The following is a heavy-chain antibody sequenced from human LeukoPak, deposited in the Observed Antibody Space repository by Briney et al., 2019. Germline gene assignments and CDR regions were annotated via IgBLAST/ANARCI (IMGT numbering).Heavy chain of an antibody. CDR3: AKDLSTTAVSGKFDP. CDR1: GFTFSSYA. J-gene: IGHJ5*02. D-gene: IGHD2/OR15-2a*01. Sequence: GGSLRLSCAASGFTFSSYAMSWVRQAPGKGLEWVPAISGSGDDTYYADSVKGRFTISRDNSKNTLYLQMNSLRAEDTAVFYCAKDLSTTAVSGKFDPWGQGTLVTVSS. V-gene: IGHV3-23*01. CDR2: ISGSGDDT.